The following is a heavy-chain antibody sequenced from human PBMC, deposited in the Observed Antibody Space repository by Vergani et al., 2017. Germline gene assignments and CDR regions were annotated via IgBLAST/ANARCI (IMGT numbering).Heavy chain of an antibody. CDR3: ARGRYDSSGYYSDYYYYGMDV. V-gene: IGHV3-21*01. CDR2: ISSSSSYI. D-gene: IGHD3-22*01. Sequence: EVQLVESGGGLVKPGGSLRLSCAASGFTFSSYSMNWVRQAPGKGLEWVSSISSSSSYIYYADSVKGRFTISRDNAKNSLYLQMNSLRAEDTAVYYCARGRYDSSGYYSDYYYYGMDVWGQGTTVTVSS. CDR1: GFTFSSYS. J-gene: IGHJ6*02.